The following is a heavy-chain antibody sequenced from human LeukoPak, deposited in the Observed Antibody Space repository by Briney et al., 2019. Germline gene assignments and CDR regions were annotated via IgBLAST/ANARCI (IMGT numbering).Heavy chain of an antibody. J-gene: IGHJ4*02. CDR3: ARAVSYYYGSGSYYKN. CDR2: INHSGST. D-gene: IGHD3-10*01. Sequence: PSETLSLTCTVSGGSISSSAYYWGWIRQPPGKGLEWIGEINHSGSTNYNPSLKSRVTISVDTSKNQFSLKLSSVTAADTAVYYCARAVSYYYGSGSYYKNWGQGTLVTVSS. V-gene: IGHV4-39*07. CDR1: GGSISSSAYY.